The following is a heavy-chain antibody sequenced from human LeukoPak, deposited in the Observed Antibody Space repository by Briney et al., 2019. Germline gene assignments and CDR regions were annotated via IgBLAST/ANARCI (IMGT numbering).Heavy chain of an antibody. J-gene: IGHJ4*02. V-gene: IGHV1-46*04. D-gene: IGHD3-10*01. Sequence: GASVKVSCKASEDTFTRHYMHWVRQAPGQGLEWIGLINPNDNSIDYTQKLRGRVTVTRDRSTSTVYMELNSLISDDTAVYYCAREGGSYKHFDYWGQGSLITVSS. CDR1: EDTFTRHY. CDR2: INPNDNSI. CDR3: AREGGSYKHFDY.